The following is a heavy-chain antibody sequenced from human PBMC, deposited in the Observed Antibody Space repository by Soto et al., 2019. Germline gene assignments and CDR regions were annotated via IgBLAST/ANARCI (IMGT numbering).Heavy chain of an antibody. CDR1: GFTFNNYA. V-gene: IGHV3-23*01. CDR3: ATNWNY. J-gene: IGHJ4*02. CDR2: ISDSGART. Sequence: HPVASLRLSCAASGFTFNNYAMSWVRQAPGKGLQWVSTISDSGARTYYADSVKGRFTVSRDNSKNTLYLQMNSLRVEDTAIYYCATNWNYWGQGT. D-gene: IGHD1-1*01.